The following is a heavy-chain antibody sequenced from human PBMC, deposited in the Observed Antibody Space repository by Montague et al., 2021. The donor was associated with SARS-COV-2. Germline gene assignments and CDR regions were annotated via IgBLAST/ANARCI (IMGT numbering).Heavy chain of an antibody. CDR3: ARDPCFSTQRGYFDY. Sequence: SLRLSCAASGFTFSSYSMNWVRQAPGKGLEWVSAIRSSGSNIYYADSVKGRFTISRDNSKNSLYLQMNSLRAEDTAVYYCARDPCFSTQRGYFDYWGQGTLVTVSS. D-gene: IGHD2-15*01. J-gene: IGHJ4*02. V-gene: IGHV3-21*01. CDR1: GFTFSSYS. CDR2: IRSSGSNI.